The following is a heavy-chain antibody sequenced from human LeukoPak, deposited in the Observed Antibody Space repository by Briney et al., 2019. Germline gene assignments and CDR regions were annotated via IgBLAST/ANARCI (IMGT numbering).Heavy chain of an antibody. Sequence: ASVEVSCKASGYTFTSYGISWVRQAPGQGLEWMGWVSAYNGNTNYAQKLQGRVTMTTDTSTSTAYMELRSLRSDDTAVHYCARELGYDFWSGDSGFDYWGQGTLVTVSS. J-gene: IGHJ4*02. CDR2: VSAYNGNT. CDR3: ARELGYDFWSGDSGFDY. D-gene: IGHD3-3*01. CDR1: GYTFTSYG. V-gene: IGHV1-18*01.